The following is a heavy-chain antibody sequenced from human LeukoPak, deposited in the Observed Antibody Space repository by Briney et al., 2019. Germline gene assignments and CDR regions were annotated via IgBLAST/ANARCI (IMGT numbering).Heavy chain of an antibody. CDR1: GFTFSNYV. J-gene: IGHJ3*02. V-gene: IGHV3-23*01. CDR3: IAGGWSTDAFEM. D-gene: IGHD6-19*01. Sequence: GGSLRLSCAASGFTFSNYVMSWVRQAPGKGLEGVSGISGSGGSTNYADSVKGRFTISRDNSKNMLFLQINSLRGGDTAVYYCIAGGWSTDAFEMWGQGTTVTVSS. CDR2: ISGSGGST.